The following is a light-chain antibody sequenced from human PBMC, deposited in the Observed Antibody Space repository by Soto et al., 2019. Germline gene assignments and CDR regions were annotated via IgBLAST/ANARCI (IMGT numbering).Light chain of an antibody. CDR2: GAS. CDR1: QSVSSN. CDR3: QQYNNWPPYT. V-gene: IGKV3-15*01. J-gene: IGKJ2*01. Sequence: EIVMTQSPATLSVSPGERANLSCRASQSVSSNLAWYQQKPGQAPRLLIYGASTRATGIPARFSGSGSGTEFTLTISSLQSEDFAVYYCQQYNNWPPYTLGQGTKLEIK.